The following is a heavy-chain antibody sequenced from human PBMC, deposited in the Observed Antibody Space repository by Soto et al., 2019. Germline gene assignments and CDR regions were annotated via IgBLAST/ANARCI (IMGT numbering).Heavy chain of an antibody. J-gene: IGHJ4*02. CDR2: ISGSGGST. D-gene: IGHD6-19*01. V-gene: IGHV3-23*01. Sequence: EVQLLESGGGLVQPGGSLRLSCAASGFTFSSYTMSWVRQAPGKGLEWVSVISGSGGSTYYADSVKGRFTISRDNSKNTLYLQMNSLRAEDTAVYYCARRTSGWYLDYWGQGTLVTVSS. CDR3: ARRTSGWYLDY. CDR1: GFTFSSYT.